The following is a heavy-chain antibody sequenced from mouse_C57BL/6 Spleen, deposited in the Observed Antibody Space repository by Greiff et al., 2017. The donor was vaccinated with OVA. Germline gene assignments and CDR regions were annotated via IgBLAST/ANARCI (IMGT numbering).Heavy chain of an antibody. Sequence: QVQLKESGAELARPGASVKLSCKASGYTFTSYGISWVKQRTGQGLEWIGEIYPRSGNTYYNEKFKGKATLTADKSSSTAYMELRSLTSEDSAVYFCARNYDYPAYWGQGTLVTVSA. V-gene: IGHV1-81*01. CDR1: GYTFTSYG. CDR2: IYPRSGNT. D-gene: IGHD2-4*01. J-gene: IGHJ3*01. CDR3: ARNYDYPAY.